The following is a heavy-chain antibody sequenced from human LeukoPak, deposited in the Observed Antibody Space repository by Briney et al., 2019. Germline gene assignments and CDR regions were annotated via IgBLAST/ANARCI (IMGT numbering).Heavy chain of an antibody. CDR1: GGSISSYH. J-gene: IGHJ4*02. D-gene: IGHD5-24*01. CDR3: ARGTATIIDY. CDR2: IYYTGST. V-gene: IGHV4-59*04. Sequence: SETLSLTCTVSGGSISSYHWSWIRQPPGKGLEWIGHIYYTGSTYYNPSLKSRVTISVDTSNNRFSLNLSSVTAADTAVYYCARGTATIIDYWGQGTLVTVSS.